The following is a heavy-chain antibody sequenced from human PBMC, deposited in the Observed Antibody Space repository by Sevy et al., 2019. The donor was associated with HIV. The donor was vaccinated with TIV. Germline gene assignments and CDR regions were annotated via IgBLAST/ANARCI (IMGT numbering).Heavy chain of an antibody. CDR1: GFSFSQYS. CDR3: ARVVLYYDANYCDF. V-gene: IGHV3-48*02. D-gene: IGHD3-22*01. CDR2: ISGSSGTI. J-gene: IGHJ4*02. Sequence: GGSLRLSCAASGFSFSQYSMNWVRQAPGKGLEWLSYISGSSGTIYYAGSVKGRFTISRDNAKNSVYLQMNSLRDEDSAVYYCARVVLYYDANYCDFSGQRAMVTVSS.